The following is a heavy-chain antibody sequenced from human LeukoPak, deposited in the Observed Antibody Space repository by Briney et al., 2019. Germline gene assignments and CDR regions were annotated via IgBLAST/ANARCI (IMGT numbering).Heavy chain of an antibody. CDR3: ARTAGPRETYYYDSSGYSTWYYFDY. CDR1: GGSISSYY. V-gene: IGHV4-59*08. CDR2: IYYSGST. Sequence: SETLSLTCTVSGGSISSYYWSWIRQPPGKGLEWIGYIYYSGSTNYSPSLKSRVTISVDTSKNQFSLKLSSVTAADTAVYYCARTAGPRETYYYDSSGYSTWYYFDYWGQGTLVTVSS. D-gene: IGHD3-22*01. J-gene: IGHJ4*02.